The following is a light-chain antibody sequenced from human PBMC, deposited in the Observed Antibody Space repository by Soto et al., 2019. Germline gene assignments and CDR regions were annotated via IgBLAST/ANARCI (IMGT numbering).Light chain of an antibody. V-gene: IGKV3-11*01. J-gene: IGKJ3*01. Sequence: EIVLTQSPATLSLSPGERATLSCRASQSVSSYLDWYQQKPGQAPRLLIYDASNRATGIPARFSGSGSGTDFTLNISSLEPEEFEVDYCQQRSNWPVTFGTGTKVDIK. CDR2: DAS. CDR1: QSVSSY. CDR3: QQRSNWPVT.